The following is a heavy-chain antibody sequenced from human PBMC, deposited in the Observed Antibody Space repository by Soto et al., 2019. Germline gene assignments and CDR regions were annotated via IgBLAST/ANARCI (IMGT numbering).Heavy chain of an antibody. CDR2: INAGNGNT. V-gene: IGHV1-3*01. J-gene: IGHJ4*02. CDR3: ARWVGGNYFHY. CDR1: GYTFTNYA. D-gene: IGHD1-26*01. Sequence: ASVKVSCEASGYTFTNYAIHWVRQAPGQRLEWMGWINAGNGNTKYSQKFQGRVTITRDTSASTAYMELSSLRSEDTAVYYCARWVGGNYFHYWGQGTLVTVSS.